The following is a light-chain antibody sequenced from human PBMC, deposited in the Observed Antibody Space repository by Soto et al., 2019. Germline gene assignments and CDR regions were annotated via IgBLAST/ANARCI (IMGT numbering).Light chain of an antibody. CDR3: QQRRDWHLT. V-gene: IGKV3-11*01. CDR2: DAS. CDR1: QSVSSY. Sequence: EIVLTQSPATLSLSPGERATLSCRASQSVSSYLAWYQQKPGQAPRLLISDASNRAPGIPARFSGSGSGTDFTLTVSSLEPEDFAVYYCQQRRDWHLTFGGGTKVEI. J-gene: IGKJ4*01.